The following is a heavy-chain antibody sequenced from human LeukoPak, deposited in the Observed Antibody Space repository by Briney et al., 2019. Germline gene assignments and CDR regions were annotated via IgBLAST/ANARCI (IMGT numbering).Heavy chain of an antibody. D-gene: IGHD2-2*01. CDR3: ARSYASGSTSRWDPTGTLLDP. CDR1: GYTFTSYG. Sequence: ASVKVSCMASGYTFTSYGISWVRQAPGQGLEWMGWISAYNGNTNYAQKLQGRVTMTTDTSTSTAYMELRSLRSDDTAVYYCARSYASGSTSRWDPTGTLLDPWGQGTLVTVSS. CDR2: ISAYNGNT. V-gene: IGHV1-18*01. J-gene: IGHJ5*02.